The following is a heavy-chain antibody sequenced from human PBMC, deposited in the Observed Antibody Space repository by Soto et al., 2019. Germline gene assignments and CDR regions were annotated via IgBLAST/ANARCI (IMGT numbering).Heavy chain of an antibody. CDR1: GYTFTSYG. D-gene: IGHD6-19*01. CDR3: ATEPLWGYSSGWSYFDY. J-gene: IGHJ4*02. V-gene: IGHV1-18*01. Sequence: ASVKVSCKASGYTFTSYGISWVRQAPGQGLEWMGWISAYNGNTNYAQKLQGRVTMTTDTSTSTAYMELRSLRSDDTAVYYCATEPLWGYSSGWSYFDYWGQGTLVTVSS. CDR2: ISAYNGNT.